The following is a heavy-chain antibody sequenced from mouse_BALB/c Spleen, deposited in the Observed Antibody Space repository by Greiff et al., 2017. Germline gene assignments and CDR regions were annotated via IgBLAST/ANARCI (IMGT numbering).Heavy chain of an antibody. Sequence: QVQLQQSGAELAKPGASVKMSCKASGYTFTSYWMHWVKQRPGQGLEWIGYINPSTGYTEYNQKFKDKATLTADKSSSTAYMQLSSLTSEDSAVYYGAREELYYCTEGYAMDYWGQGTSVTVAS. CDR2: INPSTGYT. CDR1: GYTFTSYW. V-gene: IGHV1-7*01. J-gene: IGHJ4*01. CDR3: AREELYYCTEGYAMDY. D-gene: IGHD1-1*01.